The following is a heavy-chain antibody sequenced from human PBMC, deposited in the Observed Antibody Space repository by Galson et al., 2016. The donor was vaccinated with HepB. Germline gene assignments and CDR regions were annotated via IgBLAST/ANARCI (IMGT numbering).Heavy chain of an antibody. CDR1: GDSISNDIW. J-gene: IGHJ2*01. CDR3: ARWRVGELYPDRYFDL. V-gene: IGHV4-4*02. D-gene: IGHD3-10*01. CDR2: ITHSGVT. Sequence: SETLSLTCVVSGDSISNDIWWSWVRQPPGRGLEWIGEITHSGVTNYNPSLKSRVTISVDTSKNQFSLSLNSVTAADTAVCYCARWRVGELYPDRYFDLWGRGTLVTVSS.